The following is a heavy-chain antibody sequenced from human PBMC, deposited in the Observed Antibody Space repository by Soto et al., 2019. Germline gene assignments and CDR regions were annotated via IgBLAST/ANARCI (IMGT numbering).Heavy chain of an antibody. J-gene: IGHJ6*02. D-gene: IGHD6-13*01. CDR3: AKDPRSSWYSYYGMEV. V-gene: IGHV3-30*18. CDR1: GFTFSSYG. CDR2: ISYDGSNK. Sequence: GGSLRLSCAASGFTFSSYGMHWVRQAPGKGLEWVAVISYDGSNKYYADSVKGRFTISRDNSKNTLYLQMNSLRAEDTAVYYCAKDPRSSWYSYYGMEVWGQGTTVTVSS.